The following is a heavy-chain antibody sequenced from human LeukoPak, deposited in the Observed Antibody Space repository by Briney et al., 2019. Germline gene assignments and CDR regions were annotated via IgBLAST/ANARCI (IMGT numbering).Heavy chain of an antibody. J-gene: IGHJ5*01. V-gene: IGHV4-34*01. CDR3: ARVTRFTQFGELWFDS. Sequence: KPSETLSLTCAVYGGSFSSYYWSWIRQSPGKGLEWIGEITHSRSTSYNPSLKSRVTISLDTSKSQFSLKLTSVTAADTAVYYCARVTRFTQFGELWFDSWGQGTLLTVSS. CDR2: ITHSRST. D-gene: IGHD3-10*01. CDR1: GGSFSSYY.